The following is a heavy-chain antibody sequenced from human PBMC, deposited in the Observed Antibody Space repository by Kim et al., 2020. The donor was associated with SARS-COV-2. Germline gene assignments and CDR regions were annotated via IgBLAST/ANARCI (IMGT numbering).Heavy chain of an antibody. V-gene: IGHV4-39*07. J-gene: IGHJ4*02. CDR3: ARPGVVTAIPGDYYFDY. D-gene: IGHD2-21*02. CDR1: GGSISSSSYY. Sequence: SETLSLTCTVSGGSISSSSYYWGWIRQPPGKGLEWIGSIYYSGSTYYNPSLKSRVTISVDTSKNQFSLKLSSVTAADTAVYYCARPGVVTAIPGDYYFDYWGQGTLVTVSS. CDR2: IYYSGST.